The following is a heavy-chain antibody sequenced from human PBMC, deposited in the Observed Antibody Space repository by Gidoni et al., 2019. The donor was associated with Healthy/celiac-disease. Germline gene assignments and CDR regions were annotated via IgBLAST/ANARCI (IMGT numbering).Heavy chain of an antibody. CDR1: GSTFTGFY. J-gene: IGHJ3*02. Sequence: VQLVQSGAEVKKPGASVKVSCKASGSTFTGFYMHWVRQAPGQGLTWMGWINPNSGGANYAQKFQGRVTMTRDTSISTAYMELSRLGSEDTAVYYCARGRLGYCSSTSCYMVYAFDIWGQGTMVTVSS. CDR3: ARGRLGYCSSTSCYMVYAFDI. V-gene: IGHV1-2*02. D-gene: IGHD2-2*02. CDR2: INPNSGGA.